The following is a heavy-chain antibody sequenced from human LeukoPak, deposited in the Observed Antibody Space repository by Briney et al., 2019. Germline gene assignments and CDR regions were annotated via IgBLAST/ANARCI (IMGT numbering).Heavy chain of an antibody. CDR1: GTSMNNYW. CDR3: ARRPYYYDTSNPAYYYYMDV. CDR2: IYYTGNT. Sequence: SETLSLTCNVSGTSMNNYWWSWIRQPPGTGLEWIGNIYYTGNTNYNPSLKSRVSISVDTSKSQFSLTLRSVSAADTAVYYCARRPYYYDTSNPAYYYYMDVWGKGTTVTVAS. J-gene: IGHJ6*03. V-gene: IGHV4-59*08. D-gene: IGHD3-22*01.